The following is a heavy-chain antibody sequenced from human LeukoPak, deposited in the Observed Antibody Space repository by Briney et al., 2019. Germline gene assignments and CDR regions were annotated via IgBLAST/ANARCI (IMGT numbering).Heavy chain of an antibody. CDR3: TSWGDTTAEYFQR. Sequence: GGSLRLSCAASGFTFSSYSMNWVRQAPGKGLEWVANIKQDGSEKSYVDSVKGRFTISRDNAQNSMYLQMNSLRVEDTAVYYCTSWGDTTAEYFQRWGQGTLVTVSS. D-gene: IGHD2-21*02. V-gene: IGHV3-7*01. J-gene: IGHJ1*01. CDR2: IKQDGSEK. CDR1: GFTFSSYS.